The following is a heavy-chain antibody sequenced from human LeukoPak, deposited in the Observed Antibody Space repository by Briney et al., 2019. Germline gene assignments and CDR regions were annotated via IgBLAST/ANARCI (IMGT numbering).Heavy chain of an antibody. CDR1: GSTFEDYG. Sequence: GGSLRLSCAVSGSTFEDYGMSWVRQLPGKGLEWVSGISWNGGGGYYADSVKGRFTISRDNAKNTLYLQMNSLRTEDTAVYYCACYGIAPPHWGQGALVTVSS. D-gene: IGHD2-15*01. CDR2: ISWNGGGG. CDR3: ACYGIAPPH. J-gene: IGHJ4*02. V-gene: IGHV3-20*04.